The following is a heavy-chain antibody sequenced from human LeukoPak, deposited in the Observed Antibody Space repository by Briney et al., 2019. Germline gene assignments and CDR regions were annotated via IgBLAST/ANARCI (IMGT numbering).Heavy chain of an antibody. Sequence: GGSLRLSCAASGFTFSSYWMSWVRQAPGKGLEWVANIKQDGSEKYNVDSVRGRFTISRDNAKNSLYLQMNSLRAEDTAVYYCARLEEIAAAGPYNWFDPGGQGTLVTVSS. CDR1: GFTFSSYW. V-gene: IGHV3-7*01. CDR2: IKQDGSEK. D-gene: IGHD6-13*01. CDR3: ARLEEIAAAGPYNWFDP. J-gene: IGHJ5*02.